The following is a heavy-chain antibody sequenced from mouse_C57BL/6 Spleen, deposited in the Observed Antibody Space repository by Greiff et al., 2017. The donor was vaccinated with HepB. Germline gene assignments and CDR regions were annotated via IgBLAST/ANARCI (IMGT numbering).Heavy chain of an antibody. CDR1: GYSFTGYY. J-gene: IGHJ3*01. V-gene: IGHV1-42*01. Sequence: VHVKQSGPELVKPGASVKISCKASGYSFTGYYMNWVKQSPETSLEWIGEINPSTGGTTYNQKFKAKATLTVDKSSSTAYMQLKSLTSEDAAVYYCASYYYGSPFAYWGQGTLVTVSA. D-gene: IGHD1-1*01. CDR3: ASYYYGSPFAY. CDR2: INPSTGGT.